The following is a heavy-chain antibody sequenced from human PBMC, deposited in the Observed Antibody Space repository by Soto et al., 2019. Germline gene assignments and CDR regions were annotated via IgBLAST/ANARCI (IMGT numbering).Heavy chain of an antibody. CDR3: ARAPTGSYFAFDI. V-gene: IGHV3-9*01. CDR2: ITWNSGTI. CDR1: GFTFDDFA. Sequence: PGGSMRLSCAASGFTFDDFAMHWVRQAPEKGLEWVSGITWNSGTIGYADSVKGRFTISRDNSKNTLYLQMNSLRAEDTAVYYCARAPTGSYFAFDIWGQGTMVTVSS. D-gene: IGHD1-26*01. J-gene: IGHJ3*02.